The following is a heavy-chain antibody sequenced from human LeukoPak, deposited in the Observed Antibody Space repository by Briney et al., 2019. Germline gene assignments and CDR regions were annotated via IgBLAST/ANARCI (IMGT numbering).Heavy chain of an antibody. V-gene: IGHV6-1*01. CDR3: ARDGPLYCSGGSCYSGYFDY. CDR1: GDSVSSNSAV. Sequence: SQTLSLTCAISGDSVSSNSAVWNWIRQSPSRGLEWLGRTYYRSKWSNDYGVSVKSRITINADTSKNQFSLQLNSVTPEDTAVYYCARDGPLYCSGGSCYSGYFDYWGQGTLVTVSS. CDR2: TYYRSKWSN. J-gene: IGHJ4*02. D-gene: IGHD2-15*01.